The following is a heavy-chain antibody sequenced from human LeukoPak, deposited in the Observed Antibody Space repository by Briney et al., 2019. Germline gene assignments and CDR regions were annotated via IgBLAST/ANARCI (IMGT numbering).Heavy chain of an antibody. J-gene: IGHJ4*02. CDR2: ISSSGDST. CDR3: AKDDGNNAKLLLDY. Sequence: GGSLRLSCAVSGFTFSNYGMSWVRQAPGKGLEWVSVISSSGDSTYYADSVKGRFTISRGNSKNTLYLQMNGLRAEDTAIYYCAKDDGNNAKLLLDYWGQGTLVTVSS. V-gene: IGHV3-23*01. D-gene: IGHD2/OR15-2a*01. CDR1: GFTFSNYG.